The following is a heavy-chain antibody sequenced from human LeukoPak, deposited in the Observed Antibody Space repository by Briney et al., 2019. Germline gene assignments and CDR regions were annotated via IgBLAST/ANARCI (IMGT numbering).Heavy chain of an antibody. V-gene: IGHV3-48*03. CDR2: ISRSGDTI. CDR3: ARGWEGYFDY. J-gene: IGHJ4*02. Sequence: GGSLRLSCAASGFTFSNYDMNWVRQAPGKGLEWISYISRSGDTIYETDSVTGRFTISRDNAKNSLYLQMNSLKTEDTAVYYCARGWEGYFDYWGQGTLVTVSS. CDR1: GFTFSNYD. D-gene: IGHD1-26*01.